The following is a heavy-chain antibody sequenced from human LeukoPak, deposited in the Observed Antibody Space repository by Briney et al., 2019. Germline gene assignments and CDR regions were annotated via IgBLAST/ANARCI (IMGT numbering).Heavy chain of an antibody. V-gene: IGHV3-73*01. Sequence: GGSLRLSCAASGFTFSGSAMHWVRQASGKGLEWVGRIRSKANSYATAFAASVKGRFTISRDDSKNTAYLQMNSLKTEDTAVYYCTRLLGSGYSGQFFDYWGQGTTVTVSS. D-gene: IGHD5-12*01. CDR2: IRSKANSYAT. CDR1: GFTFSGSA. J-gene: IGHJ4*03. CDR3: TRLLGSGYSGQFFDY.